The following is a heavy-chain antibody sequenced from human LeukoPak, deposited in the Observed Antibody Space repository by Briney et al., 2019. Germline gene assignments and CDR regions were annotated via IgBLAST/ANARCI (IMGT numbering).Heavy chain of an antibody. CDR2: INSDGSSI. V-gene: IGHV3-74*01. CDR1: GFTFSSHW. D-gene: IGHD3-10*01. CDR3: ARARYSGSYHGYFDY. Sequence: PGGSLRLSCAASGFTFSSHWMHWVRQAPGKGLVWVSRINSDGSSISYADSVKGRFTISRDNAKNTLYLQMNSLRAEDTAVYYCARARYSGSYHGYFDYWGQGTLVTVSS. J-gene: IGHJ4*02.